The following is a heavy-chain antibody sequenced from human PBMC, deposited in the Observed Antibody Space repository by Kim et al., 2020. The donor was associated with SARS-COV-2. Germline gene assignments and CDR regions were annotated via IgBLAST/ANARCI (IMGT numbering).Heavy chain of an antibody. V-gene: IGHV1-58*01. J-gene: IGHJ4*02. CDR3: AADRRVGGTILDY. D-gene: IGHD1-26*01. CDR2: IVVGSGST. Sequence: SVKVSCKASGYTFSSSAVQWVRQARGQRLEWIGWIVVGSGSTNHAQKFQERVTITRDMSTNTAYMELSSLRSEDTAMYYCAADRRVGGTILDYWGQGTLVTVSS. CDR1: GYTFSSSA.